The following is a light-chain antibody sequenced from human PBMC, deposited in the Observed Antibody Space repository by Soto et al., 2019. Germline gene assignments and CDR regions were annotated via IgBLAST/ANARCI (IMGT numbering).Light chain of an antibody. CDR2: DAS. Sequence: DIQMTQSPSALSASVGDRVTITCRARQSISSWLAWYQQKPGKAPKLLIYDASNLGSGVPSRFSGSGSGTEFTLTISSLQPDDFATYYCQHYNSYSEAFGQGTKVDIK. CDR1: QSISSW. V-gene: IGKV1-5*01. CDR3: QHYNSYSEA. J-gene: IGKJ1*01.